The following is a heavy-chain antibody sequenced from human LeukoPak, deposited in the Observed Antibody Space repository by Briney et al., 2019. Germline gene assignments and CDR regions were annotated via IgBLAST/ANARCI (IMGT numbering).Heavy chain of an antibody. D-gene: IGHD6-13*01. CDR3: TTVLSSNRCNLCDC. V-gene: IGHV3-74*03. J-gene: IGHJ4*02. CDR2: ISPDGGTT. Sequence: GGSLRLSCAAAGFTSSRYWVHWVRQALGGGLMWVSRISPDGGTTLYADSVKGRFTIYRDNAKNTLYLQMNSLGAEDTDVYHCTTVLSSNRCNLCDCWGQGTLVTVSS. CDR1: GFTSSRYW.